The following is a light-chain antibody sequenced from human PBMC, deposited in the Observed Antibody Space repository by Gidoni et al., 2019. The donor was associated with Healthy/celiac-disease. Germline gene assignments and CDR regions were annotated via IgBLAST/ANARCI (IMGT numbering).Light chain of an antibody. Sequence: DIQMTQSPSSLSASVGDRVTIPCRASQSISCYLNWYQQKPGKAPKLLIDAASSLQSGVPSMFSGSGAGTFFTLTISSLQPEDFATYYCQQSYSTLLTFGGGTKVEIK. J-gene: IGKJ4*01. V-gene: IGKV1-39*01. CDR3: QQSYSTLLT. CDR2: AAS. CDR1: QSISCY.